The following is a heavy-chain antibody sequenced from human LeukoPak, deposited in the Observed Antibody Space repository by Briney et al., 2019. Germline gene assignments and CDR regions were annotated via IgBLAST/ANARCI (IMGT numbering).Heavy chain of an antibody. D-gene: IGHD3-10*01. J-gene: IGHJ4*02. V-gene: IGHV4-39*07. Sequence: SETLSLTCTVSGGSISSSSYYWGWIRQPPGKGLEWIGSIYYSGSTYYNPSLKSRVTISVDTSKNQFSLKLSSVTAADTAVYYCARDGSGSLGVYYFDYWGQGTLVTVSS. CDR3: ARDGSGSLGVYYFDY. CDR2: IYYSGST. CDR1: GGSISSSSYY.